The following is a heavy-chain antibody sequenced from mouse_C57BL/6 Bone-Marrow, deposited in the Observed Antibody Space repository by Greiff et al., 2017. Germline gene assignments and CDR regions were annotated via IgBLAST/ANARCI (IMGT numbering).Heavy chain of an antibody. CDR1: GFSLTSYG. Sequence: VKLMESGPGLVAPSQSLSITCTVSGFSLTSYGVHWVRQPPGKGLEWLVVIWSDGSTTYNSALKSRLSISKDNSKSQVFLKMNSLQTDDTAMYYCARHHYDYENYYAMDYWGQGTSVTVSS. V-gene: IGHV2-6-1*01. J-gene: IGHJ4*01. D-gene: IGHD2-4*01. CDR2: IWSDGST. CDR3: ARHHYDYENYYAMDY.